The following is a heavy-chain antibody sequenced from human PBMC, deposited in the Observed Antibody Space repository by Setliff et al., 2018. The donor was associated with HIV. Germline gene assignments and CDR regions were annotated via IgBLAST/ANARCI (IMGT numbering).Heavy chain of an antibody. D-gene: IGHD2-21*01. CDR1: GDSISSSGPGYY. V-gene: IGHV4-39*07. CDR2: INHRGST. J-gene: IGHJ5*02. Sequence: ETLSLTCTVSGDSISSSGPGYYWGWVRQPPGKGLEWIGEINHRGSTNYNPSLKSRVTMSVDTSKNQFSLKLNSVTAADTAVYYCARGGRDGIAWGQGTLVTVSS. CDR3: ARGGRDGIA.